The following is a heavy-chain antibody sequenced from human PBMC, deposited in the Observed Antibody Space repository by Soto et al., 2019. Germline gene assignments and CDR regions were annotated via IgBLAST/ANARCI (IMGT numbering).Heavy chain of an antibody. CDR1: GFTFSSYS. V-gene: IGHV3-21*01. Sequence: EVQLVESGGGLVKPGGSLRLSCAASGFTFSSYSMNWVGQAPGKGLEWVSSISSSSSYIYYADSVKGRFTISRDNAKNALYLQMNGMGAEDTGVYYCARGPNEPDYHYYGMDVTGQGTTVTVSS. J-gene: IGHJ6*02. CDR3: ARGPNEPDYHYYGMDV. CDR2: ISSSSSYI.